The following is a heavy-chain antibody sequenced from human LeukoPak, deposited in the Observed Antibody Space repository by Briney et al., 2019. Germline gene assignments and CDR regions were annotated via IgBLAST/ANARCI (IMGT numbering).Heavy chain of an antibody. J-gene: IGHJ6*03. CDR2: ISGSGGST. Sequence: GGPLRLSCAASGFTFSSYAMSWVRQAPGKGLEWVSAISGSGGSTYYADSVKGRFTISRDNSKNTLYLQMNSLRAEDTAVYYCAKDQHVDSGWWYYYYMDVWGKGTTVTVSS. CDR3: AKDQHVDSGWWYYYYMDV. CDR1: GFTFSSYA. D-gene: IGHD6-19*01. V-gene: IGHV3-23*01.